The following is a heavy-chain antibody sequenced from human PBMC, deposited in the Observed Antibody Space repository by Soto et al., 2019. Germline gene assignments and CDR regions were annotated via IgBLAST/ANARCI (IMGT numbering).Heavy chain of an antibody. CDR1: GGSISSGGYY. Sequence: TLSLTCTVSGGSISSGGYYWSWIRQHPGKGLEWIGYIYYSGSTYYNPSLKSRVTISVDTSKNQFSLKLSSVTAADTAVYYCARSSLESREWFDPWGQGTLVTVSS. CDR3: ARSSLESREWFDP. CDR2: IYYSGST. V-gene: IGHV4-31*03. J-gene: IGHJ5*02. D-gene: IGHD1-1*01.